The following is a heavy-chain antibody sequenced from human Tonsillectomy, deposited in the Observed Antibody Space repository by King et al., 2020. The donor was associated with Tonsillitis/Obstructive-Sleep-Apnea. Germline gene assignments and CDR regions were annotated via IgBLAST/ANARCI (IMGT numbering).Heavy chain of an antibody. CDR1: GFTFSSYA. V-gene: IGHV3-64D*06. Sequence: VQLVESGGTLVQPGGSLRLSCSASGFTFSSYAMHWVRQAPGKGLEYVSAISSNGGSTYYADSVKGRFTISRDNSKNKLYLQMSSLRAEDTALYYCVKGSSEEFYYYYMDVWGKGTTVTVSS. CDR3: VKGSSEEFYYYYMDV. D-gene: IGHD3-10*01. J-gene: IGHJ6*03. CDR2: ISSNGGST.